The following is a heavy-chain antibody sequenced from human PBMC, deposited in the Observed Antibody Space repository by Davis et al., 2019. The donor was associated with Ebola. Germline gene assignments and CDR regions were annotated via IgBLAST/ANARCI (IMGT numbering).Heavy chain of an antibody. CDR1: GYTFTSYY. CDR3: ARVSGDYTTFDY. CDR2: INPSGGST. D-gene: IGHD4-17*01. Sequence: ASVKVSCKASGYTFTSYYMHWVRQAPGQGLEWMGIINPSGGSTSYAQKFQGWVTMTRDTSISTAYMELSRLRSDDTAVYYCARVSGDYTTFDYWGQGTLVTVSS. J-gene: IGHJ4*02. V-gene: IGHV1-2*04.